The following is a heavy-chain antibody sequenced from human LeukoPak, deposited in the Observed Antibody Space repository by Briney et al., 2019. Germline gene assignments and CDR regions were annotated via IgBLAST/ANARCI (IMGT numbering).Heavy chain of an antibody. CDR1: GGSISSSSYY. V-gene: IGHV4-39*07. Sequence: SETLSLTCTVSGGSISSSSYYWSWIRQPPGKGLEWIGSIYYSGSTYYNPSLKSRVTISVDTSKNQFSLKLSSVTAADTAVYYCARVENYDSSGYMFDYWGQGTLVTVSS. CDR3: ARVENYDSSGYMFDY. J-gene: IGHJ4*02. CDR2: IYYSGST. D-gene: IGHD3-22*01.